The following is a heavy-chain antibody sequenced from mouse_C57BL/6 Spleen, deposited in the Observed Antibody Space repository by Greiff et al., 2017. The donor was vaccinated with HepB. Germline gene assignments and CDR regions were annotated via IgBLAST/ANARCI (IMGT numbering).Heavy chain of an antibody. V-gene: IGHV1-4*01. Sequence: QVQLQQSGAELARPGASVKMSCKASGYTFTSYTMHWVKQRPGQGLEWIGYINPSSGYTKYNQKFKDKATLTADKSSSTAYMQLSSLTSEDSAVYYCADLPGYFDVWGTGTTVTVSS. CDR1: GYTFTSYT. CDR2: INPSSGYT. D-gene: IGHD2-1*01. J-gene: IGHJ1*03. CDR3: ADLPGYFDV.